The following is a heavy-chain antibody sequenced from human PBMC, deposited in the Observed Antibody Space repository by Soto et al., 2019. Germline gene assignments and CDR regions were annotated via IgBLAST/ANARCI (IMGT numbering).Heavy chain of an antibody. CDR1: GFTFSRYS. Sequence: SLSLSCAASGFTFSRYSMNWVRPAPRKWREWVSSISSIGTTIFYADSVEDPFTISTHNAKNSLYLQRTSLRAEDTAGYYCARDHKGGYYYYGMDVWGQGTTVTVSS. V-gene: IGHV3-48*03. J-gene: IGHJ6*02. CDR2: ISSIGTTI. CDR3: ARDHKGGYYYYGMDV.